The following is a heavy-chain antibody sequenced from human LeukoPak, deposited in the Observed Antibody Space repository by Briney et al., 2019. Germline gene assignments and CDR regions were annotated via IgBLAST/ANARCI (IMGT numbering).Heavy chain of an antibody. D-gene: IGHD3-22*01. CDR3: RQFDSSAYLDY. CDR1: GGSFSGYY. CDR2: INHSGST. V-gene: IGHV4-34*01. Sequence: SETLSLTCAVYGGSFSGYYWSWIRQPPGKGLEWIGEINHSGSTNYNPSLKSRVTMSVDTSKNQFSLKLNSVTAADTAVYYCRQFDSSAYLDYWGQGTLVTVSS. J-gene: IGHJ4*02.